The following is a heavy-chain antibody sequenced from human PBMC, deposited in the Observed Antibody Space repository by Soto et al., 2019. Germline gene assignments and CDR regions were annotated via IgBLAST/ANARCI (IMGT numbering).Heavy chain of an antibody. J-gene: IGHJ4*02. CDR3: ASARWYY. Sequence: SETLSLTCAVSGGSFNANWWSWVRQPPGKGLEWIGEIYYNGNTNYNASLKSRVTISVDTSRNQFSLRLASVTAADTAIYYCASARWYYWSQGTLVTVSS. CDR2: IYYNGNT. V-gene: IGHV4-34*01. D-gene: IGHD2-15*01. CDR1: GGSFNANW.